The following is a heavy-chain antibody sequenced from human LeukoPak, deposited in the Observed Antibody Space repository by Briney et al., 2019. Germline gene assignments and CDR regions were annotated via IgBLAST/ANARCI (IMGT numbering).Heavy chain of an antibody. Sequence: AGGSLSLSCAALGFTFTDYALSWFRRAPGKGLEWVSAISGSGESTHYAESVKGRFTISRDNSKTTLYLQMNSLRAEDTAVYYCARARPWFDPWGQGTLVTVSS. V-gene: IGHV3-23*01. CDR2: ISGSGEST. CDR3: ARARPWFDP. J-gene: IGHJ5*02. CDR1: GFTFTDYA.